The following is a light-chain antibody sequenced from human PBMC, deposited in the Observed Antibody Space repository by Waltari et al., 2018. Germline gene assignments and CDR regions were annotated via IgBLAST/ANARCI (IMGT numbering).Light chain of an antibody. CDR2: EGK. Sequence: QPALTQPAPVSGSPGRSTTVPSTGPTGGYTLVPWYQHHPDKGPKLIIYEGKTRPSGVSNRFSGSQSGNTASLTISGLQPEDEAHYYCCSYSGSNTWIFGGGTQLTVL. CDR3: CSYSGSNTWI. CDR1: TGGYTL. J-gene: IGLJ2*01. V-gene: IGLV2-23*01.